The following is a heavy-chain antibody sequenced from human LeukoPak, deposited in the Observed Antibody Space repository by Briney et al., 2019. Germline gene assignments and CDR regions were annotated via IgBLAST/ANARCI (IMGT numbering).Heavy chain of an antibody. CDR1: GYTFTSYY. D-gene: IGHD6-19*01. Sequence: ASVKVSCKTSGYTFTSYYMHWVRQAPGQGLEWMGWISAYNGNTNYAQKLQGRVTMTTDTSTSTAYMELRSLRSDDTAVYYCARETAVAGTLDYWGQGTLVTVSS. CDR3: ARETAVAGTLDY. V-gene: IGHV1-18*01. CDR2: ISAYNGNT. J-gene: IGHJ4*02.